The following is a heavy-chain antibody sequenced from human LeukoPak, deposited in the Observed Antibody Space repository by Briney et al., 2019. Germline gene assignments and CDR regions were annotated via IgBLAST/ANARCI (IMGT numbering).Heavy chain of an antibody. V-gene: IGHV3-30*18. J-gene: IGHJ4*02. CDR1: GFTFSSYG. CDR3: AKDRDSSGYYPYDY. Sequence: GGSLRLSCAASGFTFSSYGMHWVRQAPGKGLEWVAVISYDGSNKNYADSVKGRFTISRDNSKNTLYLQMNSLRAEDTAVYYCAKDRDSSGYYPYDYWGQGTLVTVSS. CDR2: ISYDGSNK. D-gene: IGHD3-22*01.